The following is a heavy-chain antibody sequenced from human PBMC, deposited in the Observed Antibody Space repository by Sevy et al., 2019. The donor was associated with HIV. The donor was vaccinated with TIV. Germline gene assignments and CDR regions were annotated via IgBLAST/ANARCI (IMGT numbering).Heavy chain of an antibody. J-gene: IGHJ5*02. Sequence: GGSLRLSCAASGFTLSSYWMSWVRQAPGKGLEWVANIKEDGSEKYYVDSVKGRFTISRDNAKNSLYLQMNSLRAEDTAVYYCARGGGYSSGWYASYNNWFDPWGQGTLVTVSS. D-gene: IGHD6-19*01. CDR2: IKEDGSEK. CDR3: ARGGGYSSGWYASYNNWFDP. CDR1: GFTLSSYW. V-gene: IGHV3-7*01.